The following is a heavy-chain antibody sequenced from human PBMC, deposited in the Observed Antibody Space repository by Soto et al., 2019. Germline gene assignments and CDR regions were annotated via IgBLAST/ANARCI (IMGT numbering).Heavy chain of an antibody. J-gene: IGHJ6*02. V-gene: IGHV3-74*02. CDR3: ASDLSGRADV. Sequence: EVQLVESGGGLVRPGGSLRLSCAASGFTFSSYWMHWVRHAPGKGLVWVSRMNEDGGTTDYADSVKGRFTISRDNAKNTLYLQMHSLRFEDTAVYYCASDLSGRADVCGQGTTVTVSS. CDR2: MNEDGGTT. CDR1: GFTFSSYW. D-gene: IGHD3-10*01.